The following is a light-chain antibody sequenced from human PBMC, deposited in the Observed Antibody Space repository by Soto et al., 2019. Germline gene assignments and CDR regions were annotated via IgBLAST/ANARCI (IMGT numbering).Light chain of an antibody. V-gene: IGKV3-11*01. CDR3: QQRSNWPPLT. CDR2: DAS. CDR1: QSISSY. J-gene: IGKJ4*01. Sequence: EIVLTQPPATLSLSPGERATLSCGASQSISSYLAWYQQKPGLAPRLLIYDASNRATGIPARFSGSGSGTDFTLTISSLEPEDFAVYYCQQRSNWPPLTFGGGTKVDIK.